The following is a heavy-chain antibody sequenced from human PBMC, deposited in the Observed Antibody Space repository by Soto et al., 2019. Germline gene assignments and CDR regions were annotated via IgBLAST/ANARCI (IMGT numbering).Heavy chain of an antibody. CDR2: IYYSGST. CDR1: GGSISSSSYY. V-gene: IGHV4-39*01. J-gene: IGHJ4*02. D-gene: IGHD1-26*01. Sequence: QLQLQESGPGLVKPSETLSLTCTVSGGSISSSSYYWGWIRQPPGKGLEWIGSIYYSGSTYYNPSLKGRVTISVDTSKNQFSLKLSSVTAADTAVYYCARGRRGVGATQFDYWGQGTLVTVSS. CDR3: ARGRRGVGATQFDY.